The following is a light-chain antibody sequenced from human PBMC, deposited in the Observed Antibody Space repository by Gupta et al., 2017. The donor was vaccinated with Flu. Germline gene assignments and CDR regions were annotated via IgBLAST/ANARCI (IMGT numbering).Light chain of an antibody. CDR3: CSFAGSGIIV. CDR2: DVN. Sequence: SSLTQPRSLSGSPGQSVPISCTGTNSDVGGYNYVSWYQQHPGKVPKPIIFDVNKRPSGVPDRFSGSKSGNTASLTISGLQAEDEANDHCCSFAGSGIIVVGGGTKVTI. V-gene: IGLV2-11*01. J-gene: IGLJ3*02. CDR1: NSDVGGYNY.